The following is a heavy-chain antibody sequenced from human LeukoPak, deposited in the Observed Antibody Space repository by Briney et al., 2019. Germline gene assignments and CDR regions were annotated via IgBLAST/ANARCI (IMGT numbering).Heavy chain of an antibody. CDR3: ARGRSDYYLDS. CDR1: GYTFTDYY. V-gene: IGHV1-2*02. J-gene: IGHJ4*02. D-gene: IGHD3-10*01. CDR2: IYPNSGGT. Sequence: ASVAVSCTASGYTFTDYYMHWVRQAPGQGLEWVGWIYPNSGGTNYAQNFQGRVTMTRDTSISTAYMGLSRLRSDDTAVYFCARGRSDYYLDSWGQGTLVTVSS.